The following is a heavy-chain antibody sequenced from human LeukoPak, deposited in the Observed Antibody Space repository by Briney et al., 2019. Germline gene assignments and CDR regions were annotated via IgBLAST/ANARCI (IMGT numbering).Heavy chain of an antibody. Sequence: GGSLRLSCAASGFTFATYSMNWVRQATGQGLEWMGWMNPNSGNTGYAQKFQGRVTMTRNTSISTAYMELSSLRSEDTAVYYCARALSGSFGYWGQGTLVTVSS. V-gene: IGHV1-8*02. J-gene: IGHJ4*02. CDR2: MNPNSGNT. CDR3: ARALSGSFGY. CDR1: GFTFATYS. D-gene: IGHD1-26*01.